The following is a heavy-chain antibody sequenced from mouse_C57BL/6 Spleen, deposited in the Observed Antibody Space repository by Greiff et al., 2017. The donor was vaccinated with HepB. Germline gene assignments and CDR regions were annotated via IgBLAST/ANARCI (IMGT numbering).Heavy chain of an antibody. CDR1: GYTFTSYN. CDR2: IYPGNGDT. V-gene: IGHV1-12*01. Sequence: QVQLQQSGAELVRPGASVKMSCKASGYTFTSYNMHWVKQTPRQGLEWIGAIYPGNGDTSYNQKFKGKATLTVDKSSITAYMQLSSLTSEDSAVYFCASYYYGSSSFDYWGQGTTLTVSS. CDR3: ASYYYGSSSFDY. D-gene: IGHD1-1*01. J-gene: IGHJ2*01.